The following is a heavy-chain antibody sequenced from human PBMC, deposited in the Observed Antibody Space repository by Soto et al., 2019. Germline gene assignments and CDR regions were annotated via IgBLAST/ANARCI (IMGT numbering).Heavy chain of an antibody. CDR2: IIPIFGTA. Sequence: QVQLVQSGAEVKKPGSSMKVSCKASGGTFSSYAISWVRQAPGQGLEWMGGIIPIFGTANHAQKFQGRVTIIADESTSTVYMELSSLRSDDTAIYYCARGWGYDNTDYYYAYWGQGTLVIVSS. CDR1: GGTFSSYA. CDR3: ARGWGYDNTDYYYAY. D-gene: IGHD3-22*01. J-gene: IGHJ4*02. V-gene: IGHV1-69*01.